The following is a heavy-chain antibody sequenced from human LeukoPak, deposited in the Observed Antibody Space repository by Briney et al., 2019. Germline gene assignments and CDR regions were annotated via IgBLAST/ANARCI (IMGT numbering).Heavy chain of an antibody. V-gene: IGHV4-59*01. Sequence: KPPETPSLTCNVSGGSTSGYYWSWIGQPPGKGLEWIGDIYYSGSTNYNPSLKSRVTISVDTSKNQFSLKLSSVTAADTAVYFCARGWDGIAVAGSFDYWGQGTLVTVSS. J-gene: IGHJ4*02. CDR3: ARGWDGIAVAGSFDY. CDR1: GGSTSGYY. CDR2: IYYSGST. D-gene: IGHD6-19*01.